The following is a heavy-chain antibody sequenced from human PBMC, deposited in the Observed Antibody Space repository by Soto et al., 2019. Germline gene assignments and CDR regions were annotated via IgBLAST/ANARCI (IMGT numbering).Heavy chain of an antibody. CDR1: GYTFTSYG. J-gene: IGHJ5*02. D-gene: IGHD6-19*01. CDR3: ARDLYSRGWYGWFDP. CDR2: ISAYNGNT. Sequence: ASVKVSCKASGYTFTSYGIGWVRQAPGQGLEWMGWISAYNGNTNYAQKLQGRVTMTTDTSTSTAYMELRSLRSDDTAVYYCARDLYSRGWYGWFDPWGQGTLVTVSS. V-gene: IGHV1-18*04.